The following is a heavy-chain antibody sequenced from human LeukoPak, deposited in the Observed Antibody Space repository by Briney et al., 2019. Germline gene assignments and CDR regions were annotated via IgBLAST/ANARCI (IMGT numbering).Heavy chain of an antibody. CDR3: ASPKRGYSYGLGY. Sequence: KPSETLSLTCAVYGGSFSGYYWSWIRQPPGKGLEWIGEINHSGSTNYNPSLKSRVTISVDTSKNQFSLKLSSVTAADTAVYYCASPKRGYSYGLGYWGQGTLVTVSS. CDR1: GGSFSGYY. V-gene: IGHV4-34*01. J-gene: IGHJ4*02. D-gene: IGHD5-18*01. CDR2: INHSGST.